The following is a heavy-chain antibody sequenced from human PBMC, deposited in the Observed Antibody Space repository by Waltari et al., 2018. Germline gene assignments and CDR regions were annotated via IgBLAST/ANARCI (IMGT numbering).Heavy chain of an antibody. CDR2: IYPSGNI. Sequence: QVQLQESGPGLVKPSETLSLTCTVSGGSISSYFWSWIRQPAGKGREWIGRIYPSGNINYSPSLSGRVSMSVDTSKNQFSMKLTSVAAADTAVYYCARVRRSGYFPFDSWGQGILVTVSS. J-gene: IGHJ4*02. CDR1: GGSISSYF. V-gene: IGHV4-4*07. CDR3: ARVRRSGYFPFDS. D-gene: IGHD3-3*01.